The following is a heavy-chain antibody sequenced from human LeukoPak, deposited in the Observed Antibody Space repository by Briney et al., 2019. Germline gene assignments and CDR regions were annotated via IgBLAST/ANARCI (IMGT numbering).Heavy chain of an antibody. CDR3: ARVGGLREYYFDY. CDR1: GFTFSSYW. J-gene: IGHJ4*02. CDR2: IKQDGSEK. Sequence: GGSLRLSCAASGFTFSSYWMSWVRQAPGKGLEWVANIKQDGSEKYYVDSVKGRFAISRDNAKNSLYLQMNSLRAEDTAVYYCARVGGLREYYFDYWGQGTLVTVSS. V-gene: IGHV3-7*01. D-gene: IGHD2-15*01.